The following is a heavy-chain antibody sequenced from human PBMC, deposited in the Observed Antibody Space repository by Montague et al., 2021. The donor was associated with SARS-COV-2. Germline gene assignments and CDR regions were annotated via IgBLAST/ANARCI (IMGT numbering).Heavy chain of an antibody. D-gene: IGHD4-17*01. J-gene: IGHJ5*02. V-gene: IGHV4-61*09. CDR1: GGSISSASYY. CDR3: ARDPHDYGWFDP. Sequence: TLSLTCTVSGGSISSASYYWSWIRQSAGEGLEWIGHIYSTVITNYNPSLKSRVTISVDLSKNQFSLKMTSVTAADTAVYYCARDPHDYGWFDPWGQGTLVTVSS. CDR2: IYSTVIT.